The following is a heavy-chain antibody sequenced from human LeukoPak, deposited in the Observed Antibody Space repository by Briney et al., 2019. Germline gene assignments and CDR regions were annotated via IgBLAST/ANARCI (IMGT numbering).Heavy chain of an antibody. CDR3: TRDRPGDDGYDY. Sequence: GGSLRLSCAASGFTFSSYSMNWVRQAPGKGLEWVSSISSTGSYVFYADSVKGRFTISRDNAKNTLYLQMNSLRAEDTAVYYCTRDRPGDDGYDYWGQGTLVTVSS. J-gene: IGHJ4*02. CDR1: GFTFSSYS. CDR2: ISSTGSYV. V-gene: IGHV3-21*01. D-gene: IGHD4-17*01.